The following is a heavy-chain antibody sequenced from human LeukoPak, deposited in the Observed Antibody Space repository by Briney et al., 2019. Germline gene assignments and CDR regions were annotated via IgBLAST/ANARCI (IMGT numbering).Heavy chain of an antibody. CDR3: ARREMGPTFYYYYYMDV. J-gene: IGHJ6*03. D-gene: IGHD1-26*01. CDR1: GGSFSDYY. CDR2: IDHSGST. Sequence: SETLSLTCAVYGGSFSDYYWSWIRQPPGKGLEWIGEIDHSGSTNYNPSLKSRVTISVDSSKNQFSLKLSSVTAADTAVYYCARREMGPTFYYYYYMDVWGKGPRSPSP. V-gene: IGHV4-34*01.